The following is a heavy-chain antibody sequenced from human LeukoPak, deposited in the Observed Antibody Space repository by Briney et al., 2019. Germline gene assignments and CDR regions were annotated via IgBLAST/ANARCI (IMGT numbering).Heavy chain of an antibody. Sequence: ASVKVSCKASGYTFTNYGINWVRQAPGQGLEWMGWISAYNGNTNYAQNLQGRVTMTTDTSTSTAYMELRSLRSDDTAVYYCARGGRRYCSGGSCYQYYFDYWGQGTLVTVSS. V-gene: IGHV1-18*01. D-gene: IGHD2-15*01. CDR2: ISAYNGNT. J-gene: IGHJ4*02. CDR1: GYTFTNYG. CDR3: ARGGRRYCSGGSCYQYYFDY.